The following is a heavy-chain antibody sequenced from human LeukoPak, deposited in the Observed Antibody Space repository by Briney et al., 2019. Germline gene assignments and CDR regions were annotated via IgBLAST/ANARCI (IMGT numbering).Heavy chain of an antibody. CDR3: VRLRRNSDTSGFYYYYDF. D-gene: IGHD3-22*01. V-gene: IGHV3-21*01. Sequence: GGSLRLSCAASGYTFSSYSINWVRQAPGKGLEWVSSISVRSNYIYYADSVRGRFRVSRGDARDSLYLQMNSLRAEDTAVYYCVRLRRNSDTSGFYYYYDFWGQGTLVTVSS. CDR2: ISVRSNYI. CDR1: GYTFSSYS. J-gene: IGHJ4*02.